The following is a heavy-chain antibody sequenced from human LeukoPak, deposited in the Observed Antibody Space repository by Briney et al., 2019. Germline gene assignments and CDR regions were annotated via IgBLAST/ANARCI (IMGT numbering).Heavy chain of an antibody. V-gene: IGHV4-59*01. CDR2: IYYSGST. CDR3: ARFQVTMVRGVISYYYYYIDV. D-gene: IGHD3-10*01. J-gene: IGHJ6*03. Sequence: SETLSLTCSVSGGSISSYYWSWIRQPPGKGLEWIGYIYYSGSTNYNPSLKSRVTISVDTSKNQFSLKLSSVTAADTAVYYCARFQVTMVRGVISYYYYYIDVWGKGTTVTVSS. CDR1: GGSISSYY.